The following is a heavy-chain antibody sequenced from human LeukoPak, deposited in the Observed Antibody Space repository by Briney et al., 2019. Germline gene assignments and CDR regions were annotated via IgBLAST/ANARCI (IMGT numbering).Heavy chain of an antibody. CDR3: ARDRSYYDSSGCFDY. J-gene: IGHJ4*02. CDR2: IWYDGSNI. Sequence: SSLRLSCAASGFTFSSYGMRWVRQAPGKGLEWVAVIWYDGSNIYYADSVKGRFTISRDNSKNTLYLQMNSLRAEDTAVYYCARDRSYYDSSGCFDYWGQGTLVTVSS. CDR1: GFTFSSYG. D-gene: IGHD3-22*01. V-gene: IGHV3-33*01.